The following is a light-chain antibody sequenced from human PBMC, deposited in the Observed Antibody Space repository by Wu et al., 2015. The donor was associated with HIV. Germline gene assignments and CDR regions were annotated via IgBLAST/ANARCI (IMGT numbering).Light chain of an antibody. V-gene: IGKV3-20*01. CDR2: GTS. J-gene: IGKJ1*01. CDR1: QSVSSSH. Sequence: MTQSPVTVSVSPGEGATLSCRASQSVSSSHLAWYQQRFGQAPRLLIYGTSSRATGIPDRFSGSGSGTDFTLTISRLEPEDFAVYYCQHYGASPPWTFGQGTKVEVK. CDR3: QHYGASPPWT.